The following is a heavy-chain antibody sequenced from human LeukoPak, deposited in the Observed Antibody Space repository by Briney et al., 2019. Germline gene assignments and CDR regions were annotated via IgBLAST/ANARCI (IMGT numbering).Heavy chain of an antibody. CDR1: GYTFTGYY. CDR2: INPNSGGT. V-gene: IGHV1-2*02. Sequence: ASVKVSCKASGYTFTGYYMHWVRQAPGQGLEWMGWINPNSGGTNYAQKLQGRVTMTTDTSTSTAYMELRSLRSDDTAVYYCARGDIAAAGTFYYYYYMDVWGKGTTVTVSS. J-gene: IGHJ6*03. CDR3: ARGDIAAAGTFYYYYYMDV. D-gene: IGHD6-13*01.